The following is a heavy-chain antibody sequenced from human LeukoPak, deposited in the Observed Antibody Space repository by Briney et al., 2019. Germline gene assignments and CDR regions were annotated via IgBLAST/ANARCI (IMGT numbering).Heavy chain of an antibody. V-gene: IGHV3-9*01. D-gene: IGHD5-12*01. CDR2: ISWNSGSA. J-gene: IGHJ4*02. CDR3: AKDRTYSAYAALDY. Sequence: GRSLRLSCAASGFTFDDYSMHWVRQAPGKGLEWVSGISWNSGSAGYADSVKGRFTISRDSAKNSLYLQMNSLRTEDTALYYCAKDRTYSAYAALDYWGQGTLVTVSS. CDR1: GFTFDDYS.